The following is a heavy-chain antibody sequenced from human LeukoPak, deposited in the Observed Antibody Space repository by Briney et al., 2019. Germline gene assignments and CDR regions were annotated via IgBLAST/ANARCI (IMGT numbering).Heavy chain of an antibody. J-gene: IGHJ3*02. CDR3: AREGIAAAGDAFDI. Sequence: SETLSLTCTVSGGSISSYYGSWIRQPAGKGLELIGRIYTSGSTNYNPSLKSRVTMSVDTSNNQFSMKLSCVTAADTAVYYCAREGIAAAGDAFDIWGQGTMVTVSS. V-gene: IGHV4-4*07. CDR1: GGSISSYY. D-gene: IGHD6-13*01. CDR2: IYTSGST.